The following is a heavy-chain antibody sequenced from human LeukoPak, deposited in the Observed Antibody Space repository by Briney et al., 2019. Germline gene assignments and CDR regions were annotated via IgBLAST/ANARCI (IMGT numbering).Heavy chain of an antibody. V-gene: IGHV3-66*01. CDR1: GFTVSSSH. CDR2: LYSGGNT. D-gene: IGHD7-27*01. CDR3: ATQNWGSRAFDY. Sequence: GGSLRLSCAVSGFTVSSSHMSWVRQGPGKGLEWVSVLYSGGNTFYEDSVKGRFTISRDNSKNTLYLQMNSLRAEDTAVYYCATQNWGSRAFDYWGQGTLVTVSS. J-gene: IGHJ4*02.